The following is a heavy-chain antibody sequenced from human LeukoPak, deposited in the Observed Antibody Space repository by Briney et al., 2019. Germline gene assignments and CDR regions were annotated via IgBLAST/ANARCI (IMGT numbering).Heavy chain of an antibody. V-gene: IGHV4-34*01. J-gene: IGHJ4*02. CDR1: GGSFSGYY. CDR3: ASDVVGQGYQFDY. Sequence: PSETLSLTCAVYGGSFSGYYWSWIRQPPGKGLEWIGEINHSGSTNYNPSLKSRVTISVDTSKNQFSLKLSSVTAADTAVYYCASDVVGQGYQFDYWGQGTLVTVSS. CDR2: INHSGST. D-gene: IGHD2-15*01.